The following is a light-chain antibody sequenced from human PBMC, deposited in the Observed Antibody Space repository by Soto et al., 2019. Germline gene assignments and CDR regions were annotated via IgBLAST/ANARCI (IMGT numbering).Light chain of an antibody. CDR1: QSVSRY. Sequence: ELTQSPSSLSASVGDRATITCRASQSVSRYLAWYQQKAGQAPKLLIYGASARQSGVPSRFSGFGSGTEFTLTISSLQPEDFAVYYCQHLQRTPFTFGHGTTVDV. CDR3: QHLQRTPFT. V-gene: IGKV1-9*01. J-gene: IGKJ3*01. CDR2: GAS.